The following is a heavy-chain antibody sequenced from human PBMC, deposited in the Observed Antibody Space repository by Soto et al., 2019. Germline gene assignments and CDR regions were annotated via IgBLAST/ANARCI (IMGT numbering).Heavy chain of an antibody. CDR3: ARDWSVGATENWFDP. V-gene: IGHV1-18*01. J-gene: IGHJ5*02. Sequence: ASVKVSCKASGYTFTSYGISWVRQAPGQGLEWMGWISAYNGNTNYAQKLQGRVTMTTDTSTSTAYMELRSLRSDDTAVYYCARDWSVGATENWFDPWGQGTLVTVSS. CDR2: ISAYNGNT. D-gene: IGHD1-26*01. CDR1: GYTFTSYG.